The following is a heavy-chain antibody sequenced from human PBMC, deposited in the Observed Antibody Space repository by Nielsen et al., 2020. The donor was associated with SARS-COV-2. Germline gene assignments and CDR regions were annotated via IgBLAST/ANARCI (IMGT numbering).Heavy chain of an antibody. V-gene: IGHV3-48*04. CDR3: ARDYCSSTSCEGFVYYYYGMYV. D-gene: IGHD2-2*01. CDR1: GFTFSSYS. Sequence: GESLKISCAASGFTFSSYSMNWVRQAPGKGLEWVSYISTGSNIIYYADSVKGRFTISRDNAKNSLYLQMNSLRAEDTALYYCARDYCSSTSCEGFVYYYYGMYVWGQGTTVTVSS. J-gene: IGHJ6*02. CDR2: ISTGSNII.